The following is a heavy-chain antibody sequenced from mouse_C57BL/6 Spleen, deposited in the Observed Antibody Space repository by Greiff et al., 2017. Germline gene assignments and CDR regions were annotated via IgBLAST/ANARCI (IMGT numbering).Heavy chain of an antibody. Sequence: VQLQQSGAELVKPGASVKISCKASGYAFSSYWMNWVKQRPGKGLEWIGQIYPGDGDTNYNGKFKGKATLTADKSSSTAYMQRSSLTSEGSAVYFCARDYGSSYPGWFAYWGQGTLVTVSA. V-gene: IGHV1-80*01. D-gene: IGHD1-1*01. J-gene: IGHJ3*01. CDR2: IYPGDGDT. CDR3: ARDYGSSYPGWFAY. CDR1: GYAFSSYW.